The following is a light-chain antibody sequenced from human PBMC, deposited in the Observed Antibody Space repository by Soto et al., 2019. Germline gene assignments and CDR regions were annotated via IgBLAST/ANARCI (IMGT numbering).Light chain of an antibody. V-gene: IGLV1-44*01. CDR2: SNN. Sequence: QSVLTQPPSASGTPGQRVTISCSGSSSNIGSNTVNWYQQLPGTAPKLLIYSNNQRPSGVPDRFSGSKSGTSASLAISGLQSEYEADYYCAAWDDSLNVPVFGGGTKLTVL. CDR1: SSNIGSNT. J-gene: IGLJ2*01. CDR3: AAWDDSLNVPV.